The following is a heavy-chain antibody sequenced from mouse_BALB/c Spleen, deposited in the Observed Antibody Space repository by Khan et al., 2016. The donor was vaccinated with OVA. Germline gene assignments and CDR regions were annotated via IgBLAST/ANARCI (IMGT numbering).Heavy chain of an antibody. CDR3: ARPSYDPRDFEV. CDR1: GFNIKDTY. V-gene: IGHV14-3*02. CDR2: IAPGNVIL. Sequence: VQLKQSGAELVKPGASVKLSCTASGFNIKDTYLHWVKQWPEQGLEWIGRIAPGNVILKYTPKFQGKAAIPSDTSANTSYLQLNSLTSEDTAVYYCARPSYDPRDFEVGGAGTTVTVSS. D-gene: IGHD2-3*01. J-gene: IGHJ1*01.